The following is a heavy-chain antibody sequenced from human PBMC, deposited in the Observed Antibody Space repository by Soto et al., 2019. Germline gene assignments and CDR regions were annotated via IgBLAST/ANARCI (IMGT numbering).Heavy chain of an antibody. Sequence: TLSLTCTFSVVSISSGGYYCSWIRQHPWKGLEWIGYIYYSGSTYYNPSLKSRVTISVDTSKNQFSLKLSSVTAAETAVYYCARDGGYGSGSYYKVGDHGWFEPWGQGTLVTVS. CDR2: IYYSGST. J-gene: IGHJ5*02. CDR1: VVSISSGGYY. V-gene: IGHV4-31*03. CDR3: ARDGGYGSGSYYKVGDHGWFEP. D-gene: IGHD3-10*01.